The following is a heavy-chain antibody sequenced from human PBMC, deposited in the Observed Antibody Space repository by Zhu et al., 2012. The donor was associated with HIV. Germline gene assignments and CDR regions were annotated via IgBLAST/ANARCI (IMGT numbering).Heavy chain of an antibody. CDR3: ARDRDYDILSGAFDS. Sequence: QVQLQESGPRLVRPSETLSLTCTVSGGSISSHFWTWIGNVYFSGSTKYNPSLESRVTISIDMSKNHFSLELTSVTAADTAVYYCARDRDYDILSGAFDSWGQGTLVTVSS. D-gene: IGHD3-9*01. CDR1: GGSISSHF. V-gene: IGHV4-59*11. CDR2: VYFSGST. J-gene: IGHJ5*01.